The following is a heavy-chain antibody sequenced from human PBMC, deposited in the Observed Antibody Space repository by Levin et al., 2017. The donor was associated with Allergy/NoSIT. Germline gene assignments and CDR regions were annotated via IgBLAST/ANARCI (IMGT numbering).Heavy chain of an antibody. CDR2: ISYDGSNK. V-gene: IGHV3-30*18. Sequence: GGSLRLSCAASGFTFSSYGMHWVRQAPGKGLEWVAVISYDGSNKYYADSVKGRFTISRDNSKNTLYLQMNSLRAEDTAVYYCAKSDADYYYDSSGYYFDYWGQGTLVTVSS. J-gene: IGHJ4*02. CDR1: GFTFSSYG. D-gene: IGHD3-22*01. CDR3: AKSDADYYYDSSGYYFDY.